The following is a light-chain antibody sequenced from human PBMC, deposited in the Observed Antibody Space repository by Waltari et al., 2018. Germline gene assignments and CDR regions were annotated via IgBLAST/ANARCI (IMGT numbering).Light chain of an antibody. CDR2: DAS. CDR3: QMYVRLPVT. V-gene: IGKV3-20*01. CDR1: QSVGRY. J-gene: IGKJ1*01. Sequence: EIVLTQSPRTLSLSPGERATLSCRASQSVGRYLAWYKQKHGQAPRLLIYDASTRATGIPDRFSGGGSGTDFSLTISRLEPEDFAVYYCQMYVRLPVTFGQGTKVEI.